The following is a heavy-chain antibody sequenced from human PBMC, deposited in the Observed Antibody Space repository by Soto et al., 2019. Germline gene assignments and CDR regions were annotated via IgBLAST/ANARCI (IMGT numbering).Heavy chain of an antibody. CDR1: GGSFSGYY. V-gene: IGHV4-34*01. D-gene: IGHD3-9*01. CDR3: AKDPYGYFDWLSYFSAYYYGMDV. Sequence: SETLSLTCAVYGGSFSGYYWSWIRQPPGKGLEWIGEINHNGSTNYNPSLKSRVTISLDTSKNQFSLKLSSVAAADTAVYYCAKDPYGYFDWLSYFSAYYYGMDVWGQGTTVT. J-gene: IGHJ6*02. CDR2: INHNGST.